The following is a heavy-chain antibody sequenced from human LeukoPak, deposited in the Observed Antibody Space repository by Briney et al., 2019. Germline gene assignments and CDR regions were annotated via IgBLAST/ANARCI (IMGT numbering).Heavy chain of an antibody. CDR1: GGSISSSSYY. CDR3: ARSSELTTFDY. Sequence: SETLSLTCTVSGGSISSSSYYWGWIRQPPGKGLEWIGSIYYSGSTYYNPSLKSRVTISVDTSKNQFSLKLSSVTAADTAVYYCARSSELTTFDYWGQGTLVTVSS. V-gene: IGHV4-39*01. J-gene: IGHJ4*02. D-gene: IGHD4-17*01. CDR2: IYYSGST.